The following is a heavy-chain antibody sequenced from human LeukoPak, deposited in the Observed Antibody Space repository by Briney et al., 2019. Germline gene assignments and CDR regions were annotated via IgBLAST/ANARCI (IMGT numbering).Heavy chain of an antibody. CDR2: INHSGST. CDR1: GGSFSGYY. J-gene: IGHJ6*02. V-gene: IGHV4-34*01. CDR3: ARGPRFYYYGMDV. Sequence: SETLSITCAVYGGSFSGYYWSWIRQPPGKGLEWIGEINHSGSTNYNPSLKSRVTISVDTSKNQFSLKLSSVTAADTAVYYCARGPRFYYYGMDVWGQGTTVTVSS.